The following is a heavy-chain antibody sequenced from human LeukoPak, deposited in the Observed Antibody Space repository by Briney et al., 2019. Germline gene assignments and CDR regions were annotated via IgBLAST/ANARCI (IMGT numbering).Heavy chain of an antibody. D-gene: IGHD3-10*01. CDR3: ARVENYYGSGSSFGMDV. Sequence: PSQTLSLTCTVSGGSISSGVYYWSWIRQPPGEGLEWIGYIYYSGSTYYNPSLKSRVTISVDTSKNQFSLKLSSVTAADTAVYYCARVENYYGSGSSFGMDVWGQGTTVTVSS. J-gene: IGHJ6*02. V-gene: IGHV4-30-4*01. CDR2: IYYSGST. CDR1: GGSISSGVYY.